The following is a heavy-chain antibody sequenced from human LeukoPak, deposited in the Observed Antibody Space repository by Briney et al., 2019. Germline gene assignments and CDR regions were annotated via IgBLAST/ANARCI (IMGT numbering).Heavy chain of an antibody. CDR1: GFTFSSYA. CDR3: AKKGDSGSSPGAFDI. V-gene: IGHV3-21*01. CDR2: TSSSSSYI. J-gene: IGHJ3*02. Sequence: GGSLRLSCAASGFTFSSYAMSWVRQAPGKGLEWVSSTSSSSSYIYYADSVKGRFTISRDNSKNTLYLQMSSLRAEDTAVYYCAKKGDSGSSPGAFDIWGQGTMVTVSS. D-gene: IGHD1-26*01.